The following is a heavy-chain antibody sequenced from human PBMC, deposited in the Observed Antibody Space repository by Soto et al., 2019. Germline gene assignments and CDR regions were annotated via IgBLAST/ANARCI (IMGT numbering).Heavy chain of an antibody. CDR2: INHSGST. Sequence: SETLSLTCAVYGGSFSGYYWTWIRQPPGTGLERIGEINHSGSTNYNPSLKSRVTISVDTSKNQFSLKLTSLTSVFTAVYYCARDKITGLFDYWGQGTLVTVSS. CDR3: ARDKITGLFDY. V-gene: IGHV4-34*01. J-gene: IGHJ4*02. CDR1: GGSFSGYY. D-gene: IGHD2-8*02.